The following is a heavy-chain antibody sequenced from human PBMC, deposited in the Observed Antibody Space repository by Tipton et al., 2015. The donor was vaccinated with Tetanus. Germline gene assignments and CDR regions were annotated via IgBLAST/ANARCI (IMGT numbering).Heavy chain of an antibody. D-gene: IGHD3-10*01. Sequence: TLSLTCAVSGDSGSRHYWSWIRQHPGEGLEWIGYISNSGSTYYNPSLKSRVTISVDTSQKQISLKVNSVTAADTAVYYCARDRGVRGGYYYYHGMDVWGQGTTVTVSS. CDR1: GDSGSRHY. J-gene: IGHJ6*02. CDR2: ISNSGST. CDR3: ARDRGVRGGYYYYHGMDV. V-gene: IGHV4-31*11.